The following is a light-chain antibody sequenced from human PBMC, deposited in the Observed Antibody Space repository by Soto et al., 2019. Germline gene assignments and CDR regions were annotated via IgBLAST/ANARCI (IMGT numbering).Light chain of an antibody. CDR1: QFITSAY. CDR2: GTS. J-gene: IGKJ3*01. CDR3: QQYGLSPGLFT. V-gene: IGKV3-20*01. Sequence: EPLLTQSPGTLSLSPGDTATLSCRASQFITSAYLAWYQQKPGQAPRLLIYGTSTRAAGIPDRFTGSGSGTDFTLTISRLEPVDFGVYYCQQYGLSPGLFTFGPGTKVDIK.